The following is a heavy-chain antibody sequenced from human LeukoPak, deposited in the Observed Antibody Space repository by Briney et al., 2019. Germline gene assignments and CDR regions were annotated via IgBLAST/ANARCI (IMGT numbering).Heavy chain of an antibody. CDR1: GYTFSGSA. Sequence: GGSLRLSCADSGYTFSGSATHWVRQASGKGLEWVGRIRSIASSYARAYAASVKGSFTICRDDSKNTAYLQMRRLKTEDTAVYYRTSLCDRGWGQGTLVTVSS. CDR2: IRSIASSYAR. J-gene: IGHJ4*01. D-gene: IGHD3-22*01. V-gene: IGHV3-73*01. CDR3: TSLCDRG.